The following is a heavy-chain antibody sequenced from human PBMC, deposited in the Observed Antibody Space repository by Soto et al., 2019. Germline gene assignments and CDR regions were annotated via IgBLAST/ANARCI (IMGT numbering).Heavy chain of an antibody. Sequence: EVQLLESGGGLVQPGGSLRLSCAASGFTFSRSDMSWARQAPGKGLEWVSAINGGRTFYGDSVEGRFTVSRDDSKDTLYLEMKSLRIYGTAIYYCSTQGWDVWGQGTLVTVPS. V-gene: IGHV3-23*01. J-gene: IGHJ1*01. D-gene: IGHD6-19*01. CDR2: INGGRT. CDR1: GFTFSRSD. CDR3: STQGWDV.